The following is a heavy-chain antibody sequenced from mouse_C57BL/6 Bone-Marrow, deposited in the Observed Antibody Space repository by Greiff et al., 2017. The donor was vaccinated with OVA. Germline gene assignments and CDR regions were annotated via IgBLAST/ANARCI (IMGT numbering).Heavy chain of an antibody. V-gene: IGHV1-69*01. CDR1: GYTFTSYW. CDR3: ALMVTNYAMDY. D-gene: IGHD2-2*01. CDR2: IDPSDSYT. J-gene: IGHJ4*01. Sequence: QVQLQQPGAELVMPGASVKLSCKASGYTFTSYWMHWVKQRPGQGLEWIGEIDPSDSYTNYNQKFKGKSTLTVDKSSSTAYMQLSSLTSEDSAVYYCALMVTNYAMDYWGQGTSVTVSS.